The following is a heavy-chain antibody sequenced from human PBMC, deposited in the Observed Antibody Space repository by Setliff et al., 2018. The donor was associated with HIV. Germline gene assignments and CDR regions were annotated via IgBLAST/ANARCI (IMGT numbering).Heavy chain of an antibody. CDR3: ARFQAWQLGRRGGYYYYMVV. V-gene: IGHV4-59*01. Sequence: SETLSLTCTVSGGSISGYYWSWVRQPPEKRLELIGFIHYSGSSDYNPSLKSRITISVDMSRNQFSLVLSSVTAADTAVYYCARFQAWQLGRRGGYYYYMVVWCKGTTVTVSS. D-gene: IGHD1-1*01. CDR1: GGSISGYY. J-gene: IGHJ6*03. CDR2: IHYSGSS.